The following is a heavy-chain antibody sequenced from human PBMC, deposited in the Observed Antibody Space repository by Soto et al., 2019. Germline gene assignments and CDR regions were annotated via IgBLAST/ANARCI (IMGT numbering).Heavy chain of an antibody. Sequence: KTSETLSLTCTVSGGSVSSGTYYWSWIRQPPGKGLEWIGYMYYSGSTHYNPTLKSRVTISVDSSRNQFSLKLSSVTAADTAVYYCVRAGITTIDHWGQGTLVTVSS. CDR1: GGSVSSGTYY. V-gene: IGHV4-61*01. D-gene: IGHD3-16*01. J-gene: IGHJ4*02. CDR3: VRAGITTIDH. CDR2: MYYSGST.